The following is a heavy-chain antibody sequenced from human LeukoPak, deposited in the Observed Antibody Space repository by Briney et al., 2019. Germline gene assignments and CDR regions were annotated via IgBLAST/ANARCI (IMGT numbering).Heavy chain of an antibody. CDR3: ARGYYGSGSYYGIDY. J-gene: IGHJ4*02. V-gene: IGHV1-2*06. D-gene: IGHD3-10*01. CDR1: GYTFTGYY. CDR2: INPNSGGT. Sequence: ASVKVSCKASGYTFTGYYMHWVRQAPGQGLEWMGRINPNSGGTNYAQKFQGRVTMTRDTSISTAYMELSRLRSNDTAVYHCARGYYGSGSYYGIDYWGQGTLVTVSS.